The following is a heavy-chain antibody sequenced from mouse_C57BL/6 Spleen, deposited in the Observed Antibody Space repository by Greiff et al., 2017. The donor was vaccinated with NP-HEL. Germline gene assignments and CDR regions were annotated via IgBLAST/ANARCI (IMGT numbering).Heavy chain of an antibody. J-gene: IGHJ2*01. Sequence: LVESGPELVRPGVSVKLSCKGSGYTFTDYAMHWVNQSHAKSLEWIGVISTYYGDASYKQKFKDKATMTVDKSSSTAYMELARLTSEDSAVCYCASEDYGSIGYWGQGTTLTVSS. CDR2: ISTYYGDA. V-gene: IGHV1-67*01. CDR1: GYTFTDYA. CDR3: ASEDYGSIGY. D-gene: IGHD1-1*01.